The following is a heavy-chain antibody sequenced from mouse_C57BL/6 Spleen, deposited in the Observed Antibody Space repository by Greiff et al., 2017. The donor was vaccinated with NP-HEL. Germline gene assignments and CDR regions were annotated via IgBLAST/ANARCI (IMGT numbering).Heavy chain of an antibody. CDR3: TRWDTTVVAQYYFDY. Sequence: QVQLQQSGAELARPGASVKLSCKASGYTFTSYGISWVKQRTGQGLEWIGEIYPRSGNTYYNEKFKGKATLTADKSSSTAYMELRSLTSEDSAVYFCTRWDTTVVAQYYFDYWGQGTTLTVSS. D-gene: IGHD1-1*01. V-gene: IGHV1-81*01. CDR2: IYPRSGNT. CDR1: GYTFTSYG. J-gene: IGHJ2*01.